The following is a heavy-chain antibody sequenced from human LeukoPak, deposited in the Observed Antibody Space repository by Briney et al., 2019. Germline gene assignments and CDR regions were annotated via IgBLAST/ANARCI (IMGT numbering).Heavy chain of an antibody. CDR1: GFTFSGSA. D-gene: IGHD4-17*01. Sequence: GGSLRLSCAASGFTFSGSAMHWVRQASGKGLGGVGRIRSKANSYATAYAASVKGRFTISRDDSKNTAYLQMNSLKTEDTAVYYCTRQGYGDYDGYWGQGTLVTVSS. CDR3: TRQGYGDYDGY. J-gene: IGHJ4*02. V-gene: IGHV3-73*01. CDR2: IRSKANSYAT.